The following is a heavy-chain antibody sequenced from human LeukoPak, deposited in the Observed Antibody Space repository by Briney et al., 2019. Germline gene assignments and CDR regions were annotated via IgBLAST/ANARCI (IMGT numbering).Heavy chain of an antibody. Sequence: QPGGSLRLSCAASGFTFSSYWMSWVRQAPGKGLEWVANIKQDGSEKYYVDSVKGRFTISRDNAKNSLYLQMNSLRAEDTAVYYCARDRGPMIPRRIAYWGQGTLVTVSS. CDR1: GFTFSSYW. CDR2: IKQDGSEK. CDR3: ARDRGPMIPRRIAY. J-gene: IGHJ4*02. D-gene: IGHD3-22*01. V-gene: IGHV3-7*01.